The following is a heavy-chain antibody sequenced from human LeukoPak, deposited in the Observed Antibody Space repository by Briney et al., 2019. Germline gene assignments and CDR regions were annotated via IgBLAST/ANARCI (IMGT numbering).Heavy chain of an antibody. V-gene: IGHV3-30*02. CDR2: IRYDGSNK. Sequence: PGGSLRLSCAASGFTFSDYGMHWVRQAPGKGLDWVAFIRYDGSNKYYADSVGGRFTISRDNSKNTLYLQMNSLTPEDTAVYYCAKGNCGGDCYTYFYFYMDVWGKGATVTVSS. D-gene: IGHD2-21*02. CDR3: AKGNCGGDCYTYFYFYMDV. J-gene: IGHJ6*03. CDR1: GFTFSDYG.